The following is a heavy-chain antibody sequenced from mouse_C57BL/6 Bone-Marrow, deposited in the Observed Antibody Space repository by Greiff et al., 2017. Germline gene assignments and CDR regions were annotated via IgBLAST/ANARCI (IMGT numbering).Heavy chain of an antibody. CDR3: AREIYYGNYAAMDY. CDR1: GFTFSDYY. V-gene: IGHV5-16*01. Sequence: EVHLVESEGGLVQPGSSMKLSCTASGFTFSDYYLAWVRQVPEKGLEWVANINYDGSSTYYLDSLKSRFIISRDNAKNILYLQMSSLKSEDTATYYCAREIYYGNYAAMDYWGQGTSVTVSS. J-gene: IGHJ4*01. CDR2: INYDGSST. D-gene: IGHD2-1*01.